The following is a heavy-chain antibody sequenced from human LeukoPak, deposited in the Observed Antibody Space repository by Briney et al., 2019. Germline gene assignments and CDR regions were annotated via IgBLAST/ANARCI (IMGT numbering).Heavy chain of an antibody. CDR3: ARVGRYCSSSSCYPSVYYMDV. CDR2: INHSGST. V-gene: IGHV4-34*01. J-gene: IGHJ6*03. CDR1: GGSFSGYY. D-gene: IGHD2-2*01. Sequence: SETLSLTCAVYGGSFSGYYWSWIRQPPGKGLEWIGEINHSGSTNYNPSLKSRVTISVDTSKKQVSLKLRSVTAADTAVYYCARVGRYCSSSSCYPSVYYMDVWGKGTTVTVSS.